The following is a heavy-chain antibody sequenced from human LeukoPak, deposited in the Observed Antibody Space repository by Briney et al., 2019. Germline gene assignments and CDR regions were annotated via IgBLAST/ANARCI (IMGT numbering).Heavy chain of an antibody. CDR3: ARGPSSGWFPYYFDS. V-gene: IGHV3-7*01. J-gene: IGHJ4*02. CDR2: IKQDASEK. D-gene: IGHD6-19*01. CDR1: GFTLSAYW. Sequence: GGPLRLSCAASGFTLSAYWMSWVRQAPGKGLEWVANIKQDASEKYFLDSVKGRFSISRDNAKNSLYLQMNSLRAEDTAVYYCARGPSSGWFPYYFDSWGQGTLVTVSS.